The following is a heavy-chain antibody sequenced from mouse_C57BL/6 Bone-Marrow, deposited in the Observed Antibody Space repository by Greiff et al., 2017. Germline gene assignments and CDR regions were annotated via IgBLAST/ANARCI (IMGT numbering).Heavy chain of an antibody. CDR2: INYDGSST. J-gene: IGHJ4*01. V-gene: IGHV5-16*01. Sequence: EVMLVESEGGLVQPGSSMKLSCTASGFTFSDYYMAWVRQVPEKGLEWVANINYDGSSTYYLDSLKSRFIISRDNAKNILYLQMSSLKSEDTATYYCARDPYGSSFPYAMDYWGQGTSVTVSS. CDR1: GFTFSDYY. CDR3: ARDPYGSSFPYAMDY. D-gene: IGHD1-1*01.